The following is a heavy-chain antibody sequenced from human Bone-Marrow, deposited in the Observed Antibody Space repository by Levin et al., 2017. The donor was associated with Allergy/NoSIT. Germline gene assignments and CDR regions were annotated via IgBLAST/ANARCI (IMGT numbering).Heavy chain of an antibody. CDR1: GGTFTNSA. CDR3: AINDDPRASYYHHQYTDV. V-gene: IGHV1-69*13. Sequence: ASVKVSCKASGGTFTNSAIFWVRQAPGQGLEWVGVIVPMFGTTHYAQRFKGRVTITADDSTRTAYMEMSSLTSDDTAVYYCAINDDPRASYYHHQYTDVWGKGTTVTVS. D-gene: IGHD1-1*01. J-gene: IGHJ6*03. CDR2: IVPMFGTT.